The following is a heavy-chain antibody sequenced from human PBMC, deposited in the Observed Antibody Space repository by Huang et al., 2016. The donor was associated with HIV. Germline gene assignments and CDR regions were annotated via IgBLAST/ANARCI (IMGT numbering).Heavy chain of an antibody. J-gene: IGHJ2*01. Sequence: QQQLQQWGAGLLKPSETLSLTCAVYGGSFTNYYWGWIRQPPGKGLEWIGEITNGGRTQYSPSLKSRVTIALDTAKNQVSRKLTSVSAADTAVYYCVRGPRYVSADWYARLRNYWFFDLWGRGSLVSVSS. CDR1: GGSFTNYY. CDR2: ITNGGRT. CDR3: VRGPRYVSADWYARLRNYWFFDL. D-gene: IGHD3-9*01. V-gene: IGHV4-34*01.